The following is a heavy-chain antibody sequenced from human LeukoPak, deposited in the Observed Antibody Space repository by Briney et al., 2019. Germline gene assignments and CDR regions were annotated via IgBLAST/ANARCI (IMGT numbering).Heavy chain of an antibody. CDR1: GASISSYY. V-gene: IGHV4-59*01. CDR3: ARREAMTAADFFDN. Sequence: SETLSLTCSVSGASISSYYWSWIRQPPGKGLEWIGNVHYSGGTNYNPSLKSRVTISVDTSMSQFSLKLSSVTAADTATYYCARREAMTAADFFDNWGQGTLVTVSS. D-gene: IGHD6-25*01. CDR2: VHYSGGT. J-gene: IGHJ4*02.